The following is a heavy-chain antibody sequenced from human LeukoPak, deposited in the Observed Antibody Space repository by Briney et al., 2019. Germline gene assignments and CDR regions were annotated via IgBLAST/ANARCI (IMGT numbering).Heavy chain of an antibody. J-gene: IGHJ4*02. CDR2: INHSGYT. D-gene: IGHD4-17*01. CDR1: GVSFNDYY. CDR3: TRMTTGHDY. Sequence: PSETLSLTCAVSGVSFNDYYWSWVRETPGKGLEWIGEINHSGYTNDSPSLKSRVTLSIDTSRKQFSLNLRSVTVADTGIYYCTRMTTGHDYWGQGTLVTVSS. V-gene: IGHV4-34*01.